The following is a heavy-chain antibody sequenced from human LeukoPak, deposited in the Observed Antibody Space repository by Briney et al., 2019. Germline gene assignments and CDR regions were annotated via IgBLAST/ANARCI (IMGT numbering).Heavy chain of an antibody. V-gene: IGHV3-23*01. CDR2: IAGSGDST. J-gene: IGHJ3*02. CDR3: AKNRDGYHAFDI. CDR1: GFTFSSYV. D-gene: IGHD5-24*01. Sequence: GGSLRLSCAASGFTFSSYVMSWVRQAPGKGLEWVSAIAGSGDSTYYADSVKGRFTISRDNSKNTLYLQMNSLRAEDTAVYYFAKNRDGYHAFDIWGQGTMVTVSS.